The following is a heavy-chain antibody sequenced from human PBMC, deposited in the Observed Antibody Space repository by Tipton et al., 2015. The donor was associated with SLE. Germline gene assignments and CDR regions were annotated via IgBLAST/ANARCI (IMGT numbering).Heavy chain of an antibody. Sequence: TLSLTCTVYGGSFSGYYWSWIRQPPGKGLEWIGEINHSGSTNYNPSLKNRVTISVDTSKNQFSLKLSSVTAADTAVYYCAREGDSGYVSNWFDPWGQGTLVTVSS. D-gene: IGHD5-12*01. V-gene: IGHV4-34*01. CDR1: GGSFSGYY. CDR2: INHSGST. J-gene: IGHJ5*02. CDR3: AREGDSGYVSNWFDP.